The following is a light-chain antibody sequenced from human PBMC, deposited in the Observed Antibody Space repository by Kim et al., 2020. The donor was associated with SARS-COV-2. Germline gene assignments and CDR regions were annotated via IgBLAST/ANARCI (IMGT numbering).Light chain of an antibody. CDR3: QQYNNWPPLT. CDR1: QSVSSN. CDR2: GAS. V-gene: IGKV3-15*01. Sequence: SAGERATLSSRASQSVSSNLAWYQQKPGQAPRLLIYGASTRATGIPARFSGSGSGTEFTLTISSLQSEDFAVYYCQQYNNWPPLTFGGGTKVDIK. J-gene: IGKJ4*01.